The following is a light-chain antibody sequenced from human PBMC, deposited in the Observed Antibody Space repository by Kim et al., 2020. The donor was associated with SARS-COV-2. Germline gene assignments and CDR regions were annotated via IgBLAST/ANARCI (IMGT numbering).Light chain of an antibody. Sequence: QSVLTQPPSASGTPGQRVTISCSGSSSNIGSTTVSWYQQLPGMAPKLVIYTNDQRPSGVRDRFSGSKSGTSASLAISGLQSEDEADYYCAAWDDSLNGWVFGGGTQLTVL. CDR3: AAWDDSLNGWV. CDR1: SSNIGSTT. CDR2: TND. J-gene: IGLJ3*02. V-gene: IGLV1-44*01.